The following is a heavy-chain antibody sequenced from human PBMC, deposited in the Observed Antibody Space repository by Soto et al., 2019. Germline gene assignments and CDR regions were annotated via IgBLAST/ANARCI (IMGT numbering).Heavy chain of an antibody. CDR2: IYYSGST. CDR1: GGSISSSSYY. J-gene: IGHJ6*02. V-gene: IGHV4-39*01. D-gene: IGHD1-26*01. Sequence: SETLSLTFTVSGGSISSSSYYWGWIRQPPGKGLEWIGSIYYSGSTYYNPSLKSRVTISVDTSKNQFSLKLSSVTAADTAVYYCARHQGGEWELPNYYYYGMDVWGQGTTVS. CDR3: ARHQGGEWELPNYYYYGMDV.